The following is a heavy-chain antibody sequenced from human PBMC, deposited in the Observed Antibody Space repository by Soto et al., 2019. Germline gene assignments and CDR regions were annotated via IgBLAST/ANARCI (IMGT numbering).Heavy chain of an antibody. J-gene: IGHJ5*02. Sequence: ASVKVSCKASGGTFSSYAISWVRQAPGQGLEWMGGIIPIFGTANYAQKFQGRVTITADESTSTAYMELSSLRSEDTAVYYCARDRDDSTGYYRYNCFDPWGQGTLVTVSS. CDR2: IIPIFGTA. CDR3: ARDRDDSTGYYRYNCFDP. D-gene: IGHD3-22*01. V-gene: IGHV1-69*13. CDR1: GGTFSSYA.